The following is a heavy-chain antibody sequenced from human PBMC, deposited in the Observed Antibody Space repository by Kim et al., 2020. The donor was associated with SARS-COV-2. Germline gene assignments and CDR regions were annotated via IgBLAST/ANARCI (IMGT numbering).Heavy chain of an antibody. CDR2: INHSGST. V-gene: IGHV4-34*01. CDR3: ARVQYGSGESNFDY. Sequence: SETLSLTCAVYGGSFSGYYWSWIRQPPGKGLEWIGEINHSGSTNYNPSLKSRVTISVDTSKNQFSLKLSSVTAADTAVYYCARVQYGSGESNFDYWGQGTLVTVSS. D-gene: IGHD3-10*01. J-gene: IGHJ4*02. CDR1: GGSFSGYY.